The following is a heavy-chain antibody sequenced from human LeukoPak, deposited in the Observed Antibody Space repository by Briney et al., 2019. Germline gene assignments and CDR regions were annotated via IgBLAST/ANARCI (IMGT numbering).Heavy chain of an antibody. CDR2: ISASGGST. D-gene: IGHD5-24*01. J-gene: IGHJ5*02. V-gene: IGHV3-23*01. Sequence: GGSLRLSCAASGFSFSSYAMSWVRQAPGKGLEWVSAISASGGSTHYADSVKGRFTISRDNSKNTLFLQMNSLRAEDTAVYYCAKADGSWTYDPWGQGTLVTVSS. CDR3: AKADGSWTYDP. CDR1: GFSFSSYA.